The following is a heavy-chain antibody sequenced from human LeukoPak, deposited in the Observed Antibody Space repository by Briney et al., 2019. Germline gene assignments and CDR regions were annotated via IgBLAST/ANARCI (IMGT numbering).Heavy chain of an antibody. D-gene: IGHD3-22*01. CDR2: IYYSGST. J-gene: IGHJ4*02. Sequence: PGGSLRLSCAASGFTFSSHWMSWVRQPPGKGLEWIGSIYYSGSTYYNPSLKSRVTISVDTSKNQFSLKLSSVTAADTAVYYCARHHYYDSSGYMYYFDYWGQGTLVTVSS. V-gene: IGHV4-39*01. CDR1: GFTFSSHW. CDR3: ARHHYYDSSGYMYYFDY.